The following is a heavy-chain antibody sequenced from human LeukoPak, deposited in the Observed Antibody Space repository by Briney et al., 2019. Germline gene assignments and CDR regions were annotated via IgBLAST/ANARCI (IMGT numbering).Heavy chain of an antibody. V-gene: IGHV3-23*01. Sequence: PGGSLRLSCAASGFTFSNYAMSWVRQAPGKGLEWVSGISGSGGSTYYADSVKGRFTISRDNSKNTLHLQMNSLRVEDTAVYYCAKRYYYGAGSYDYWGQGTLVTVAS. J-gene: IGHJ4*02. CDR2: ISGSGGST. D-gene: IGHD3-10*01. CDR1: GFTFSNYA. CDR3: AKRYYYGAGSYDY.